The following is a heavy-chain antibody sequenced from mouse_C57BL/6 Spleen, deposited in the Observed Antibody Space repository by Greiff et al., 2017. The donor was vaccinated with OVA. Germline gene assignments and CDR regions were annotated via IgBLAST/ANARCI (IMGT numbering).Heavy chain of an antibody. D-gene: IGHD4-1*01. Sequence: VQLQQSGAELVKPGASVKISCKASGYAFSSYWMNWVKQRPGKGLEWIGQIYPGDGDTNYNGKFKGKATLTADKSSSTAYMQLSRLTSEDSAVYFCARGALGHRYFDYWGQGTTLTVSS. CDR1: GYAFSSYW. CDR2: IYPGDGDT. V-gene: IGHV1-80*01. J-gene: IGHJ2*01. CDR3: ARGALGHRYFDY.